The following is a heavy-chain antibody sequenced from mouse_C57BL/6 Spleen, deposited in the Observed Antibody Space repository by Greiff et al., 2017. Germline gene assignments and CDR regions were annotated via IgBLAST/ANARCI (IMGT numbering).Heavy chain of an antibody. CDR3: ARDDGYYPDAMDY. CDR2: ISTYYGAA. J-gene: IGHJ4*01. Sequence: VMLVESGPELVRPGVSVKISCKGSGYTFTDYAMHWVNQSHATSLEWIGVISTYYGAANYNQKFKDKATMTVDNSSSTAYMELARLTSEDSAVYYCARDDGYYPDAMDYWGQGTSVTVSS. CDR1: GYTFTDYA. V-gene: IGHV1-67*01. D-gene: IGHD2-3*01.